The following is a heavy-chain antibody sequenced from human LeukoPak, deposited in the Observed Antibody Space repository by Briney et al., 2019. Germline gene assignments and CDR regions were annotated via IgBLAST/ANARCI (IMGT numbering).Heavy chain of an antibody. CDR1: GFTFDDYA. D-gene: IGHD3-3*01. CDR3: ARGSLRFLEWLLFLDY. J-gene: IGHJ4*02. CDR2: ISWNSGSI. V-gene: IGHV3-9*01. Sequence: PGGSLRLSCAASGFTFDDYAMHWVRQAPGKGLEWVSGISWNSGSIGYADSVKGRFTISRDNAKNSLYLQMNSLRAEDTALYYCARGSLRFLEWLLFLDYWGQGTLVTVSS.